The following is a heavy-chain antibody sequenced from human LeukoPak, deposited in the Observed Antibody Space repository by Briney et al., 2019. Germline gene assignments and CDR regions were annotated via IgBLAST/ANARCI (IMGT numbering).Heavy chain of an antibody. V-gene: IGHV1-2*02. D-gene: IGHD5-12*01. J-gene: IGHJ3*02. CDR3: ARVRWGRDYDAFDI. Sequence: ASVKVSCKASGYTFTGYYMHWVRQAPGQGLEWMGWINPNSGGTNYAQKFQGRVTMTRDTSISTAYMELSRLRSDDTAVYYCARVRWGRDYDAFDIWGQGTMVTVSS. CDR2: INPNSGGT. CDR1: GYTFTGYY.